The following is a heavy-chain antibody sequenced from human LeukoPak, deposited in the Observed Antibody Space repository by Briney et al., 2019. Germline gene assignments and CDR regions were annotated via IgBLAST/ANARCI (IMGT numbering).Heavy chain of an antibody. J-gene: IGHJ5*02. CDR3: ARGLGGYSYGRNWFDP. V-gene: IGHV4-34*01. D-gene: IGHD5-18*01. CDR1: GFTFSSYS. CDR2: INHSGST. Sequence: GSLRLSCAASGFTFSSYSMNWIRQPPGKGLEWIGEINHSGSTNYNPSLKSRVTISVDTSKNQFSLKLSSVTAADTAVYYCARGLGGYSYGRNWFDPWGQGTLVTVSS.